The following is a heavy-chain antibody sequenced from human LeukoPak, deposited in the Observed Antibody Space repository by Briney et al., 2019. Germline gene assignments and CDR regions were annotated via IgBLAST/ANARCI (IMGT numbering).Heavy chain of an antibody. D-gene: IGHD1-26*01. Sequence: NPSETLSLTCTVSGGSTNSYFWTWIRQPAGKGLEWIGRIYTGGSTNYNPSLKSRVTMSVDTSKNQFSLKPNSVTAADTAVYYCARQEGGIVGPYWGQGTLVTVSS. CDR3: ARQEGGIVGPY. CDR1: GGSTNSYF. V-gene: IGHV4-4*07. CDR2: IYTGGST. J-gene: IGHJ4*02.